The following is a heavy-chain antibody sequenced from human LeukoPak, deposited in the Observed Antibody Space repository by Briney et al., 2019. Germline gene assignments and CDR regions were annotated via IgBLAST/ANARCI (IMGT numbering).Heavy chain of an antibody. V-gene: IGHV4-4*02. CDR2: IYHSGST. D-gene: IGHD3-10*01. Sequence: SETLSLTCAVSGGSISSNNWWSWVRQPPGKGLEWIGEIYHSGSTNYNPSLKSRVTISVDKSKNQFSLKLSSVTAADTAVYYCARCDYYGSGSYYPLDYWGQGTLVTVSS. CDR3: ARCDYYGSGSYYPLDY. CDR1: GGSISSNNW. J-gene: IGHJ4*02.